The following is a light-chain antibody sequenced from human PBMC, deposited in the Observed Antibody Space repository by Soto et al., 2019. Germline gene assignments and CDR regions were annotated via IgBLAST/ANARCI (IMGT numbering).Light chain of an antibody. V-gene: IGKV1-5*01. J-gene: IGKJ1*01. CDR2: AAY. CDR1: QSINNY. Sequence: DIQMTQSPSSLSASVGDRGTRTCRASQSINNYLNWYQQKPGKAPKLLIYAAYSLQSGVTSRFSGSGSGTEFTLTISSLQPDDFATYYCQQYNSFSRTVGPGTQVEIK. CDR3: QQYNSFSRT.